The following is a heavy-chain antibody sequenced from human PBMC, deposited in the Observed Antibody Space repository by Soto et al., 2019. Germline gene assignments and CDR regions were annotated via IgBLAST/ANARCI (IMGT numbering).Heavy chain of an antibody. Sequence: ASVKVSCQASGCTFPTYAMHWVRQAAGQGVEWMGWLNAANGNTKVSQKFQGRVAITRDTSATTAYMELGSLTSEDTAVYYCARDATNCSSDGCRYYGLDVWGQGTTVTVSS. CDR2: LNAANGNT. J-gene: IGHJ6*02. V-gene: IGHV1-3*01. D-gene: IGHD2-2*01. CDR1: GCTFPTYA. CDR3: ARDATNCSSDGCRYYGLDV.